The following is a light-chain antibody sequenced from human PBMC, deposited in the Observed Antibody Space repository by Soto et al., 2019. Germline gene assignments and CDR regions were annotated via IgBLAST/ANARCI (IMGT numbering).Light chain of an antibody. J-gene: IGKJ2*01. CDR3: QQYNNWPPYT. V-gene: IGKV3-15*01. CDR1: QSVSSD. Sequence: EIVMTQSPATLSVSPGERVTLSCRASQSVSSDLAWYQQKPGQAPSLLIYGASTRATGIPARFSGSGSGTEFTLTLSSLQSEDFAVYYCQQYNNWPPYTFGQGTKLEIK. CDR2: GAS.